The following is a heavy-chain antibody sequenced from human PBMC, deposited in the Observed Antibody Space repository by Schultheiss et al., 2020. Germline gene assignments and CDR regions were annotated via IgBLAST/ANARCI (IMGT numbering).Heavy chain of an antibody. V-gene: IGHV4-34*01. CDR2: INHSGST. D-gene: IGHD4-23*01. CDR3: ASQATVVTYLFDY. Sequence: SETLSLTCAVYGGSFSGYYWSWIRQPPGKGLEWIGEINHSGSTNYNPSLKSRVTISVDTSKNQFSLKLSSVTAADTAVYYCASQATVVTYLFDYWGQGTLVTVS. CDR1: GGSFSGYY. J-gene: IGHJ4*02.